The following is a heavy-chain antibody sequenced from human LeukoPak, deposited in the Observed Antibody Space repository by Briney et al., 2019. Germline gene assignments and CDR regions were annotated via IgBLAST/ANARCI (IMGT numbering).Heavy chain of an antibody. D-gene: IGHD1-26*01. CDR1: GGSISSYY. J-gene: IGHJ5*02. Sequence: KPSETLSLTCTVSGGSISSYYWSWIRQPPGKGLEWIGYIYTSGSTNCNPSLKSRVTISVDTSKNQFSLRLSSVTAADTAVHYCARHSPWNWFDPWGQGTLVTVSS. CDR3: ARHSPWNWFDP. V-gene: IGHV4-4*09. CDR2: IYTSGST.